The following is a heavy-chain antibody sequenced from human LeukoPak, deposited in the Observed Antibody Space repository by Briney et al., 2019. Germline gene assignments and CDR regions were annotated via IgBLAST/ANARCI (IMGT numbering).Heavy chain of an antibody. CDR2: ISGSGGRT. CDR1: RFTFSSYS. CDR3: AKDYLTGLAGTFFDF. J-gene: IGHJ4*02. V-gene: IGHV3-23*01. D-gene: IGHD6-13*01. Sequence: GGSLRLSCAASRFTFSSYSMNWVRQAPGKGLEWVSSISGSGGRTYFADSVKGRFTMSRDNSKNTLDLQMNSLRAEDTAVYYCAKDYLTGLAGTFFDFWGQGTPVTVSS.